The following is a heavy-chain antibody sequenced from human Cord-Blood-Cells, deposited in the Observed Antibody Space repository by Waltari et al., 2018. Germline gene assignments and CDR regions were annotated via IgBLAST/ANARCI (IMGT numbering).Heavy chain of an antibody. Sequence: QVQLVESGGGVVQTGRSMRLSCAAAGFTFSSHAMHWVGRAPGKGLEWVAVISYDGSNKYYADSVKGRFTISRDNSKNTLYLQMNSLRAEDTAVYYCARVKRPSIAAALDYWGQGTLVTVSS. V-gene: IGHV3-30*04. J-gene: IGHJ4*02. CDR2: ISYDGSNK. D-gene: IGHD6-13*01. CDR1: GFTFSSHA. CDR3: ARVKRPSIAAALDY.